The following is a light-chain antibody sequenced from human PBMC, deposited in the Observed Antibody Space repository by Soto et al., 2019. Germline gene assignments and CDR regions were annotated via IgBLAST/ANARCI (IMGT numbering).Light chain of an antibody. Sequence: EVLLTHSPATLSLSPWERATLSCRASESVGHYVAWYQQKPGQAPRLLIYGASTRATDFPARFSGSGSGTDFTPTITSLEPEDFALYYCQQRNDWPLTFGQGTKVDIK. V-gene: IGKV3-11*01. CDR2: GAS. J-gene: IGKJ1*01. CDR1: ESVGHY. CDR3: QQRNDWPLT.